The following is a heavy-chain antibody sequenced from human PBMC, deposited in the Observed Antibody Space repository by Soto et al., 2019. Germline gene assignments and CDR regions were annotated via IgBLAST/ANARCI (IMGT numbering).Heavy chain of an antibody. CDR2: IIPIFGTA. V-gene: IGHV1-69*13. CDR1: GGTFSSYA. D-gene: IGHD3-3*01. CDR3: ASITIFGVVIPGYYYYGMDV. Sequence: SVKVSCKASGGTFSSYAISWVRQAPGQGLEWMGGIIPIFGTANYAQKFQGRVTITADESTSTAYMELSSLRSEDTAVYYCASITIFGVVIPGYYYYGMDVWGQGTTVTVSS. J-gene: IGHJ6*02.